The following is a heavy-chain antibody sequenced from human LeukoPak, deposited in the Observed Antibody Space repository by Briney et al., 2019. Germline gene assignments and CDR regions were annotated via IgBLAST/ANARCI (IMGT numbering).Heavy chain of an antibody. D-gene: IGHD3-16*01. J-gene: IGHJ4*02. Sequence: SETLSLTCTVSGGSISSNIWSWIRQPPGKGLEWIGYMYNSGSTGYNPSLKSRVTTSLDKSKNKFSLKLSPVSAADTAVYVCARHGGGKIFDHWGQGTLVTVSS. CDR2: MYNSGST. CDR1: GGSISSNI. V-gene: IGHV4-59*08. CDR3: ARHGGGKIFDH.